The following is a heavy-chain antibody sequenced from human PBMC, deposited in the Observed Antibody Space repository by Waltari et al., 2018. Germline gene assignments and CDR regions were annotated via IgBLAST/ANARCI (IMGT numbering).Heavy chain of an antibody. CDR1: GYTFTSYA. CDR3: ARDRRPYYYYYYGMDV. CDR2: INAGNGNT. V-gene: IGHV1-3*01. J-gene: IGHJ6*02. Sequence: QVQLVQSGAEVKKPGASVKVSCKASGYTFTSYAMHWVRQAPGQRLEWMGWINAGNGNTKYSQKFQGRVTITRDTSASTAYMELSSLRSEDTAVYYCARDRRPYYYYYYGMDVWGQGTTVTVSS.